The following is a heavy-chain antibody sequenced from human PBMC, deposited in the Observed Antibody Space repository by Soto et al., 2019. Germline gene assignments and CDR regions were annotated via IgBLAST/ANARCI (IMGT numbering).Heavy chain of an antibody. Sequence: GASVKVSCKASGYSFSSYGITWVRQAPGQGLEWMGWINPSTNGTNYAQRFQGRVTVTTDTSTTTAYIELRNLKYDDTAVYYCARDWFPRFDPWGPGTLVTVSS. CDR3: ARDWFPRFDP. J-gene: IGHJ5*02. V-gene: IGHV1-18*01. CDR1: GYSFSSYG. D-gene: IGHD3-10*01. CDR2: INPSTNGT.